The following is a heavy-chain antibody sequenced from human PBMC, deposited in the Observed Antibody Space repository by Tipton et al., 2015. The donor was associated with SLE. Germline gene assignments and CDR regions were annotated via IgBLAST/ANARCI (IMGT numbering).Heavy chain of an antibody. CDR3: APPRDGGNPGMDYFDY. CDR1: GFTFNTYA. J-gene: IGHJ4*02. D-gene: IGHD4-23*01. Sequence: GSLRLSCAASGFTFNTYAMHWVRQAPGKGLEWVSFIRYDGSNKLYADSVKGRFTISRDNSKNTLFLQMNSLRAEDTAVYYCAPPRDGGNPGMDYFDYWGQGTLVTVSS. V-gene: IGHV3-30*02. CDR2: IRYDGSNK.